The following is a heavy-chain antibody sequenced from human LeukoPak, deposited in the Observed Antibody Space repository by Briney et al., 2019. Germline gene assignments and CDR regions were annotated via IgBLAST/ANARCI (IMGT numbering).Heavy chain of an antibody. CDR1: GITFSTSW. CDR3: ARDRCSGTSCYVVYYMDV. J-gene: IGHJ6*03. V-gene: IGHV3-7*01. D-gene: IGHD2-2*01. CDR2: IKEDGSEK. Sequence: GGSLRLSCAASGITFSTSWMSWVRQAPGKGLEWVGNIKEDGSEKYYVDSVKGRFTISRDNAKNSLYLQMNSLRAEDTAVYYCARDRCSGTSCYVVYYMDVWGKGTTVTVSS.